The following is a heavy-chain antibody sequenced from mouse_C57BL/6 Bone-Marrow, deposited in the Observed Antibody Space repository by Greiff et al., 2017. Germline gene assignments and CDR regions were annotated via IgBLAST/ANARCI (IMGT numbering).Heavy chain of an antibody. V-gene: IGHV1-19*01. CDR2: INPYNGGT. J-gene: IGHJ4*01. CDR3: ARSLYYYYAMDY. Sequence: EVQRVESGPVLVKPGASVKMSCKASGYTFTDYYMNWVKQSHGKSLEWIGVINPYNGGTSYNQKFKGKATLTVDKSSSTAYMELNSLTSEDSAVYYCARSLYYYYAMDYWGQGTSVTVSS. CDR1: GYTFTDYY. D-gene: IGHD2-1*01.